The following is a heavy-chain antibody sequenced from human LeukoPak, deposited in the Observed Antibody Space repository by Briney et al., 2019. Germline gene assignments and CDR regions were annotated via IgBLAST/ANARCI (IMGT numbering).Heavy chain of an antibody. Sequence: SETLSLTCTVSGGSISSSSYYWGWIRQPPGKGLEWIGSIYYSGSTYYNPSLKSRVTISVDTSKNQFSLKLSSVTAADTAVYYCARDLQYYYDSSGYYSLNYYYYYMDVWGKGTTVTISS. J-gene: IGHJ6*03. CDR2: IYYSGST. V-gene: IGHV4-39*07. D-gene: IGHD3-22*01. CDR1: GGSISSSSYY. CDR3: ARDLQYYYDSSGYYSLNYYYYYMDV.